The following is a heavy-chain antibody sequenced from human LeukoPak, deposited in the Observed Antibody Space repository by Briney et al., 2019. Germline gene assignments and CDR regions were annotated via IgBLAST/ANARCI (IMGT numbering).Heavy chain of an antibody. CDR1: EGTFSSYA. V-gene: IGHV1-69*05. CDR3: ARDGEVAARPGVYYYYYMDV. J-gene: IGHJ6*03. CDR2: IIPIFGTA. D-gene: IGHD6-6*01. Sequence: ASVKVSCKASEGTFSSYAISWVRQAPGQGLEWMGGIIPIFGTANYAQKFQGRVTITTDESTSTAYMELSSLRSEDTAVYYCARDGEVAARPGVYYYYYMDVWGKGTTVTVSS.